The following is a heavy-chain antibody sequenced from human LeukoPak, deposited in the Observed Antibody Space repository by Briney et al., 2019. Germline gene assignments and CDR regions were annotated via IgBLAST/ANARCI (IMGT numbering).Heavy chain of an antibody. CDR2: IYTSGST. Sequence: SETLSLTCTVSGGSISSYYWSWIRQPAGKGLEWIGRIYTSGSTNYNPSLKSRVTMSVDTSKNQFSLKLSSVTAADTAVYYCARAGAYCSSTSCYYMDVWGKGTTATVSS. D-gene: IGHD2-2*01. V-gene: IGHV4-4*07. CDR3: ARAGAYCSSTSCYYMDV. CDR1: GGSISSYY. J-gene: IGHJ6*03.